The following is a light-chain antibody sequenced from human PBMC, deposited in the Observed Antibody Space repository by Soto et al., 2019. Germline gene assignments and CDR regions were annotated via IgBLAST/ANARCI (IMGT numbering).Light chain of an antibody. Sequence: AIQVTQSPSSLSASIGDTVTITCRASQAISNGLVWYQQIPGKPPQLLISYASTMQPGIPSRFTGSGSGTDFTLTISSLRPEDSATYYCQQFNSYPVSFGQGTRLEIK. CDR3: QQFNSYPVS. V-gene: IGKV1-13*02. J-gene: IGKJ5*01. CDR2: YAS. CDR1: QAISNG.